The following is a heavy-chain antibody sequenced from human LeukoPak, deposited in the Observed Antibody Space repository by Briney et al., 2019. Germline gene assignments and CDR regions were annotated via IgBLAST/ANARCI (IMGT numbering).Heavy chain of an antibody. CDR1: GFDFSSNW. CDR2: IEGDGIST. J-gene: IGHJ4*02. V-gene: IGHV3-74*01. CDR3: AKDHYWSIDY. Sequence: GGSLRLSCAASGFDFSSNWMHWVRHAPGQGLVWVSRIEGDGISTNYADSVKGRFTISRDIAKNTLHLQMNSLRAEDTGVYYCAKDHYWSIDYWGRGTLVAVSS. D-gene: IGHD2-2*01.